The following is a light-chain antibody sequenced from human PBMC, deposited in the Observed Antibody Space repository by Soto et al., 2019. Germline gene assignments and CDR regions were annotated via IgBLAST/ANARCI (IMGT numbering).Light chain of an antibody. CDR1: QVITND. V-gene: IGKV1-17*01. Sequence: DIQMTQSPSSLSASVGDRLTITCRASQVITNDLGWYQQKPGKAPNLLIYKASSLESGVPSRFSGSGSGTEFTLTISRLEPEDFAVYYCQQYGSLITFGGGTKVDIK. J-gene: IGKJ4*01. CDR2: KAS. CDR3: QQYGSLIT.